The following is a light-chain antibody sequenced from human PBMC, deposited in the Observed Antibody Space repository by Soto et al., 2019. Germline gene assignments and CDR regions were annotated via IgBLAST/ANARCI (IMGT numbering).Light chain of an antibody. CDR3: QQSYSTPPLFT. CDR2: AAS. Sequence: DLPMTQSPSSLSASVGDRVTITCRASQSISSYLNWYQQKPGKAPKLLIYAASSLQSGVPSRFSGSGSGTDFTLTISSLQPEDFATYYCQQSYSTPPLFTFGPGTKVDIK. J-gene: IGKJ3*01. CDR1: QSISSY. V-gene: IGKV1-39*01.